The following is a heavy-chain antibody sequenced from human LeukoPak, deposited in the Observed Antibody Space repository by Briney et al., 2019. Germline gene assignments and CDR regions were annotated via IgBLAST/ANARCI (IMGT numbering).Heavy chain of an antibody. Sequence: ASVKVSCKXSGGTFSSYAISWVRQAPGQGLEWMGGIIPTFGTANYSQKFQGRVTSTADESTSTAYMELSSLRSEDTAVYYCARDGPHDYGDSDYWGQGTLVTVSS. CDR3: ARDGPHDYGDSDY. V-gene: IGHV1-69*13. D-gene: IGHD4-17*01. J-gene: IGHJ4*02. CDR2: IIPTFGTA. CDR1: GGTFSSYA.